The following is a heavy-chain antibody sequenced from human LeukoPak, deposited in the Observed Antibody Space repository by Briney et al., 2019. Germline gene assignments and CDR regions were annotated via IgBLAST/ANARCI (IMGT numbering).Heavy chain of an antibody. D-gene: IGHD2/OR15-2a*01. J-gene: IGHJ4*02. V-gene: IGHV3-7*01. Sequence: GGSLRLSCAASGFTFSSFWMSWVRQAPGTGLEWVANIKPDGSEKYYMHSVKGRFTISRDNAKNSLYLQMNNLRVEDTAVYYCARERVTTTSFDYWGQGVLVTVSS. CDR2: IKPDGSEK. CDR3: ARERVTTTSFDY. CDR1: GFTFSSFW.